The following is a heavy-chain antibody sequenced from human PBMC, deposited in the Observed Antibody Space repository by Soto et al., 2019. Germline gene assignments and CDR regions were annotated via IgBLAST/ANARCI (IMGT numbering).Heavy chain of an antibody. D-gene: IGHD4-4*01. CDR1: GFTFSSYS. CDR3: ARGTVTTGWYFDY. Sequence: EVQLVESGGGLVKPGGSLRLSCAASGFTFSSYSMNWVRQAPGKGLEWVSSISSSSSYIYSADSVKGRFTISRDNAKNSLYLQMNSLRAEDTAVYYCARGTVTTGWYFDYWGQGTLVTVSS. CDR2: ISSSSSYI. V-gene: IGHV3-21*01. J-gene: IGHJ4*02.